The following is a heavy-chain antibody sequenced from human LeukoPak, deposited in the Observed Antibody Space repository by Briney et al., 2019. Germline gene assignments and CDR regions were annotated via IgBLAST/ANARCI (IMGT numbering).Heavy chain of an antibody. CDR3: ARAPIIGYCSSTSCYTAKDY. J-gene: IGHJ4*02. D-gene: IGHD2-2*02. CDR2: IIPIFGTA. V-gene: IGHV1-69*01. Sequence: GSSVKVSCKASGGTFSSYAISWVRQAPGQGLGWMGGIIPIFGTANYAQKFQGRVTITADESTSTAYMELSSLRSEDTAVYYCARAPIIGYCSSTSCYTAKDYWGQGTLVTVSS. CDR1: GGTFSSYA.